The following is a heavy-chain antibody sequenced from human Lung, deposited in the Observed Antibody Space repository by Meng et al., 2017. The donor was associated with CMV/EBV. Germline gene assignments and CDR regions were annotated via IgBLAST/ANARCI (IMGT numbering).Heavy chain of an antibody. CDR1: GYTFTSYY. V-gene: IGHV1-46*01. J-gene: IGHJ6*02. CDR3: ARDFIPVFGVAPTYYYYGMDV. Sequence: KISXKASGYTFTSYYMHWVRQAPGQGLEWMGIINPSGGSTSYAQKFQGRVTMTRDTSTSTVYMELSSLRSEDTAVYYCARDFIPVFGVAPTYYYYGMDVWGQGTXVTVSS. CDR2: INPSGGST. D-gene: IGHD3-3*01.